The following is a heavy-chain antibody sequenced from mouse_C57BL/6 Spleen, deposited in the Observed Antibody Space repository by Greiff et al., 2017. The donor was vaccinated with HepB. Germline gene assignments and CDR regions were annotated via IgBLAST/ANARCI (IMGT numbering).Heavy chain of an antibody. V-gene: IGHV2-6-1*01. Sequence: VMLVESGPGLVAPSQSLSITCTVSGFSLTSYGVHWVRQPPGKGLEWLVVIWSDGSTTYNSALKSRLSISKDNSKSQVFLKMNSLQTDDTAMYYCARHEGLYYGNYVGAMDYWGQGTSVTVSS. D-gene: IGHD2-1*01. CDR3: ARHEGLYYGNYVGAMDY. CDR1: GFSLTSYG. CDR2: IWSDGST. J-gene: IGHJ4*01.